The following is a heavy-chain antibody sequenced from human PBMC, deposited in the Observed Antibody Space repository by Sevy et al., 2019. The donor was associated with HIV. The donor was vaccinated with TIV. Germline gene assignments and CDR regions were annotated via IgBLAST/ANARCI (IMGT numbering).Heavy chain of an antibody. CDR3: ARDGDQNGGY. Sequence: GGSLRLSCAASGFTFSSYSMNWVRQAPGTGLEWVSSISSSSSYIYYADSVKGRFTISRDNAKNSLYLQMNSLRAEDTAVYYCARDGDQNGGYWGQRTLVTVSS. J-gene: IGHJ4*02. CDR1: GFTFSSYS. V-gene: IGHV3-21*01. D-gene: IGHD3-16*01. CDR2: ISSSSSYI.